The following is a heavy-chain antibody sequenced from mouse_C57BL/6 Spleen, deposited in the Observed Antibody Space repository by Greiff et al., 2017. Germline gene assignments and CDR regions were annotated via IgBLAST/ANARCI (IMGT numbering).Heavy chain of an antibody. CDR1: GYTFTSYW. CDR2: IDPSDSYP. V-gene: IGHV1-69*01. Sequence: QVQLQQPGAELVMPGASVKLSCKASGYTFTSYWMHWVKQRPGQGLEWIGEIDPSDSYPNYNPKFKGKSTLTVDKSSSTAYMQLSSLASEDSAVYYCARWGGPLDYWGQGTTLTVSS. J-gene: IGHJ2*01. CDR3: ARWGGPLDY.